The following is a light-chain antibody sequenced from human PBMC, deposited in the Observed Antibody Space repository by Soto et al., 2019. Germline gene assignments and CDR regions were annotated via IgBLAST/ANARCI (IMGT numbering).Light chain of an antibody. CDR1: QTVRSK. J-gene: IGKJ1*01. V-gene: IGKV3-15*01. CDR3: QQYNNWPSMT. CDR2: GAS. Sequence: EIVMTQSPATLSVSPGERATLSCRASQTVRSKLAWYQQKPGQAPRLLIYGASTRATGIPARFSGSGSGTEFTLTISSLQSEDFAVYYCQQYNNWPSMTFGQGTKVEIK.